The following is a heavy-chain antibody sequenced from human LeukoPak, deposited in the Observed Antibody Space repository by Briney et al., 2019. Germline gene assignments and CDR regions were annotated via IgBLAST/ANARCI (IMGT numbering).Heavy chain of an antibody. J-gene: IGHJ5*02. CDR1: GGSISSYY. D-gene: IGHD6-13*01. Sequence: SETLSLTCAVYGGSISSYYWSWIRQPAGKGLEWIGRIYTSGSTNYNPSLKSRVTMSVDTSKNQFSLKLSSVTAADTAVYYCARGGSSSWSIHWFDPWGQGTLVTVSS. CDR2: IYTSGST. V-gene: IGHV4-59*10. CDR3: ARGGSSSWSIHWFDP.